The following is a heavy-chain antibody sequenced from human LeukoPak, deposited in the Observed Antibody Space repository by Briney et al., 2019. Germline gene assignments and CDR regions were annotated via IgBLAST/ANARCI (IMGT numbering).Heavy chain of an antibody. CDR2: INPSGGST. CDR3: ARAGYYYDTSGYQRAFDI. CDR1: GYTFTSYY. Sequence: ASVKVSCKASGYTFTSYYMHWVRQAPGQGREWMGIINPSGGSTSYAQKFQGRVTMTRDTSTSTVYMELSSLRSEDTAVYHCARAGYYYDTSGYQRAFDIWGQGTMVTVSS. D-gene: IGHD3-22*01. J-gene: IGHJ3*02. V-gene: IGHV1-46*01.